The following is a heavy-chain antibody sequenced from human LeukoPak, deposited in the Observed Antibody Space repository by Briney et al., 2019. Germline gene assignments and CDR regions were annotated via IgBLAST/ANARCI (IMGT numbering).Heavy chain of an antibody. CDR2: ISSSSSYI. CDR3: ARGGYSYGGTFY. Sequence: GGSLRLSCAASGFTFSSYSMNWVRQAPGKGLEWVSFISSSSSYIYYADSVKGRFTISRDNAKNSLYLQMNSLRAEDTAVYYCARGGYSYGGTFYWGQGTLVTVSS. V-gene: IGHV3-21*01. J-gene: IGHJ4*02. CDR1: GFTFSSYS. D-gene: IGHD5-18*01.